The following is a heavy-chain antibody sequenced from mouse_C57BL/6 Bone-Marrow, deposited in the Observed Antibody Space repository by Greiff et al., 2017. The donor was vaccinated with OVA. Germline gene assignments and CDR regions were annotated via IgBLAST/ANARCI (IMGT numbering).Heavy chain of an antibody. J-gene: IGHJ2*01. V-gene: IGHV14-4*01. Sequence: EVKLQESGAELVRPGASVKLSCTASGFNFKDDYMHWVKQRPEQGLEWIGWIDPENGDTEYASKFQGKATITADTSSNTAYLQLSSLTSEDAAVYYCTRSYYYVSSPYYFDYWGQGTTLTVSS. CDR2: IDPENGDT. CDR1: GFNFKDDY. D-gene: IGHD1-1*01. CDR3: TRSYYYVSSPYYFDY.